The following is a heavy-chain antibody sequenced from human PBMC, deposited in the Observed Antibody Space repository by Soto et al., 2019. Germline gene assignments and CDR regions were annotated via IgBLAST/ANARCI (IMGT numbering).Heavy chain of an antibody. CDR1: GFIFTGYN. V-gene: IGHV3-21*01. CDR3: ARRRAAAGTLTFDY. J-gene: IGHJ4*02. Sequence: PGGSLRLSCAASGFIFTGYNMNWVRQAPGKGLEWVSSISSGSSYIYYADSVKGRFTISRDNAKNSLYLQMNTLRAEDTALYYCARRRAAAGTLTFDYWGQGTRVT. D-gene: IGHD6-13*01. CDR2: ISSGSSYI.